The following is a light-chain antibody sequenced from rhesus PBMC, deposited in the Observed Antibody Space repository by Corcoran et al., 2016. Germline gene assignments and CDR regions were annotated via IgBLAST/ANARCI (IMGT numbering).Light chain of an antibody. CDR1: QDISSY. Sequence: DIQMTQSPSSLSASVGDTVTITCRASQDISSYLNWFQQKPGKAPNLLIYDASSLQSGGPSRFSGSGSWTDFTLTISSLQPEDFATYFCLHHNNYPWTFGQGTKVEIK. CDR3: LHHNNYPWT. CDR2: DAS. V-gene: IGKV1-28*03. J-gene: IGKJ1*01.